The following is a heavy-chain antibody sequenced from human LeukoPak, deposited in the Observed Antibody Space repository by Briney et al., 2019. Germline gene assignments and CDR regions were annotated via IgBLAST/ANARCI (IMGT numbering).Heavy chain of an antibody. CDR2: TNWDDDK. J-gene: IGHJ4*02. CDR3: ARTYCSAGSCYFLFDY. V-gene: IGHV2-70*04. D-gene: IGHD2-15*01. Sequence: TNWDDDKFYSTSLRTRLTISKDTSKNQVVLTMTNMDPVDTATYYCARTYCSAGSCYFLFDYWGQGTLGTVSS.